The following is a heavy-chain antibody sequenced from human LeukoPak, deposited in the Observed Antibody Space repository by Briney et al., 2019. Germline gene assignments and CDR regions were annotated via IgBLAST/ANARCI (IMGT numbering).Heavy chain of an antibody. CDR3: APLIGAYFDY. D-gene: IGHD3-22*01. CDR1: GYTFTNHP. J-gene: IGHJ4*02. CDR2: INADNGNT. Sequence: GASVTVSCKTSGYTFTNHPMHWMRHPPGQRLEWMGWINADNGNTKYSQKFRGRVAFTRDTSTSTAYMELNSLTSEDTSVYYCAPLIGAYFDYWGQGTLVTVSS. V-gene: IGHV1-3*01.